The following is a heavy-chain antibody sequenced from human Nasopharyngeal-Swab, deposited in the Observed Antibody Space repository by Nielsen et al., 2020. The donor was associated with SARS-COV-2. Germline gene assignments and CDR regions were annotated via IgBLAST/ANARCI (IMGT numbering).Heavy chain of an antibody. J-gene: IGHJ5*02. CDR3: ARVANYYGSGSYLNWFDP. Sequence: ASVKVSCKASGYTFTSYGISWVRQAPGQGLEWMGWISTYNGNTNYAQKLQGRVTMTTDTSTSTAYMELRSLRSDDTAVYYCARVANYYGSGSYLNWFDPWGQGTLVTASS. CDR2: ISTYNGNT. D-gene: IGHD3-10*01. CDR1: GYTFTSYG. V-gene: IGHV1-18*01.